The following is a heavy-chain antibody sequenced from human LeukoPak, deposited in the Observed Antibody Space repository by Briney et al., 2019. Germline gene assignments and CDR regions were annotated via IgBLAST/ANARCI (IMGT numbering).Heavy chain of an antibody. J-gene: IGHJ6*02. V-gene: IGHV3-33*06. CDR1: GFTFSSYG. CDR2: IWYDGSNK. CDR3: AKDCSSTSCYYYYGMDV. D-gene: IGHD2-2*01. Sequence: PGRSLRLSCAASGFTFSSYGMHWVRQAPGKGLEWVAVIWYDGSNKYYADSVKGRFTISRDNSKNTLYLQMNSLRAEDTAVYYCAKDCSSTSCYYYYGMDVWGQGTTVTVSS.